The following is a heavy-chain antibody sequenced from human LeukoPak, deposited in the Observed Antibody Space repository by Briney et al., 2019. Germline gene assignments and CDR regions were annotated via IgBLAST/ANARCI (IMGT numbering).Heavy chain of an antibody. D-gene: IGHD3-10*01. J-gene: IGHJ4*02. CDR2: INWDGDST. V-gene: IGHV3-43D*03. CDR3: AKDLRARSGSGSYYPYLLFDY. CDR1: GFTFDDYA. Sequence: PGRSLRLSCAASGFTFDDYAMHWVRQAPGKGLEWVSLINWDGDSTYYADSVKGRFTISRDNSKNPLYLQMNSLRAEDTALYYCAKDLRARSGSGSYYPYLLFDYWGQGTLVTVSS.